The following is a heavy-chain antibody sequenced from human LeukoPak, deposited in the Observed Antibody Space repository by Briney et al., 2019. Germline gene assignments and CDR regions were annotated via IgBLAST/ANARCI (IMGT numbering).Heavy chain of an antibody. CDR1: GFTFSDAC. J-gene: IGHJ4*02. V-gene: IGHV3-15*01. D-gene: IGHD3-3*01. CDR3: CTDYYDFWSGPH. Sequence: PGGSLRLSCRASGFTFSDACMSWVRQAPGKGLEWVAQIYSQSEGGTAVYAATVKGRFTISRDDAENTLFLQMNSLKSEDTALYYCCTDYYDFWSGPHWGQGSLVTVSS. CDR2: IYSQSEGGTA.